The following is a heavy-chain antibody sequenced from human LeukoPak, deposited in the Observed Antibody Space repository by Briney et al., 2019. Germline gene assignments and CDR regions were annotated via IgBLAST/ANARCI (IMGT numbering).Heavy chain of an antibody. CDR2: IYYSGST. CDR3: ARLQYSGYDTAYFDY. CDR1: GGSISSYY. J-gene: IGHJ4*02. V-gene: IGHV4-59*08. D-gene: IGHD5-12*01. Sequence: SETLSLTCTVSGGSISSYYWSWIRQPPGKGLEWIGYIYYSGSTNYNPSLKSRVTISVDTSKNQFSLKLSSVTAADTAVYYCARLQYSGYDTAYFDYWGQGTLVTVSS.